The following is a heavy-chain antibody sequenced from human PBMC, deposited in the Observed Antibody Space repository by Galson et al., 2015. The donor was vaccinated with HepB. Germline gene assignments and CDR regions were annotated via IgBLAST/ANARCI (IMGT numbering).Heavy chain of an antibody. V-gene: IGHV4-59*02. CDR2: VSYSGDT. J-gene: IGHJ4*02. CDR1: GGSVTTHF. Sequence: ETLSLTCTVSGGSVTTHFWSWIRQPPGKPLEYIGYVSYSGDTDYNPSLKSRVTISSDMSKNLFSLKLSSVTAADTAMYYCARRVARLDAYFDYWGQGTLVTVSS. D-gene: IGHD3-3*01. CDR3: ARRVARLDAYFDY.